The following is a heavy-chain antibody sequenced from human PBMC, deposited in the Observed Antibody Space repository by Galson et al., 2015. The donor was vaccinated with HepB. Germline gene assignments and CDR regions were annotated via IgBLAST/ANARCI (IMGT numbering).Heavy chain of an antibody. Sequence: SVKVSCKASGGTFSSYAISWVRQAPGQGLEWMGRIIPILGIANYAQKLQGRVTITADKSTSTAYMELSSLSSEDTAVYYCARGSYYKALDAFDIWGQGTMVTVSS. J-gene: IGHJ3*02. CDR2: IIPILGIA. CDR3: ARGSYYKALDAFDI. D-gene: IGHD3-10*01. V-gene: IGHV1-69*04. CDR1: GGTFSSYA.